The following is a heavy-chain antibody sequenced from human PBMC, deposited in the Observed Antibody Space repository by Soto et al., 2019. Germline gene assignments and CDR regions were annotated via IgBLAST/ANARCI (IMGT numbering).Heavy chain of an antibody. D-gene: IGHD3-10*01. CDR2: INAGNGKT. Sequence: GASVKVSCKASGYTFTNYAIHWVRQAPGQRLEWMGWINAGNGKTKYSQNFQGRVTMTTDTSTSTAYMELRSLRSDDTAVYYCARVDPIAGADYWGQGTLVTVSS. J-gene: IGHJ4*02. CDR1: GYTFTNYA. V-gene: IGHV1-3*01. CDR3: ARVDPIAGADY.